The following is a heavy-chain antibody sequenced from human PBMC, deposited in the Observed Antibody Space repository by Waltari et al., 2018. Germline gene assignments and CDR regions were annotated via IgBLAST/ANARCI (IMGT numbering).Heavy chain of an antibody. Sequence: IESGGGSVQPGGSLKLSCAGLGFPFGEYEFPWFRQAPVKGLEWISYITASGGTAYYADSVKGRFTISRDNAKDSLYLQMDSLTADDTALYYCARDANYMWGNHDAFDLWGLGTMVSVSS. V-gene: IGHV3-48*03. CDR1: GFPFGEYE. D-gene: IGHD3-16*01. CDR3: ARDANYMWGNHDAFDL. CDR2: ITASGGTA. J-gene: IGHJ3*01.